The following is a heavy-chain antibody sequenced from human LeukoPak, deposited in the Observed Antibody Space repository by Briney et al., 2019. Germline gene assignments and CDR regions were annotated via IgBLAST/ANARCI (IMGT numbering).Heavy chain of an antibody. CDR2: IKQDGSEK. CDR1: GFTFSSYW. D-gene: IGHD1-26*01. V-gene: IGHV3-7*01. CDR3: ASDPSGSYYHY. J-gene: IGHJ4*02. Sequence: GGSLRLSCAASGFTFSSYWMSWVRQAPGEGLEWVANIKQDGSEKYYVDSVKGRFTISRDNAKNSLYLQMNSLRAEDTAVYYCASDPSGSYYHYWGQGTLVTVSS.